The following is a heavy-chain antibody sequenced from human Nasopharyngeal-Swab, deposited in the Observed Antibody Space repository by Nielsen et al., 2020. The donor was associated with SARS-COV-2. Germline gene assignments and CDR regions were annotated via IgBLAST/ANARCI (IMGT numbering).Heavy chain of an antibody. CDR3: AAMSANSFDP. CDR1: GVSVNRLY. V-gene: IGHV4-59*02. J-gene: IGHJ5*02. CDR2: IYYTGNT. Sequence: GSLRLSCNVSGVSVNRLYWAWIRQPPGKGMEWIGNIYYTGNTNYNSALRSRVTMSVDTSKNQLSLKLASVTAADTAVYFCAAMSANSFDPWGQGTLVTVSS.